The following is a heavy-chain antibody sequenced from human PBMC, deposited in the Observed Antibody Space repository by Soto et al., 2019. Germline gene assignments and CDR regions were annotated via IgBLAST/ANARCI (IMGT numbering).Heavy chain of an antibody. CDR3: ARDSWAYFDC. V-gene: IGHV4-61*01. CDR2: IYSSGST. D-gene: IGHD1-26*01. Sequence: PSETLSLTCSISDGSVNSGSYYLVCIRQPPGKGLEWIGYIYSSGSTNYNPSLKSRVTMSVDTPKNQFSLKLSSVTAADTAVYYCARDSWAYFDCWGQGTLVTVSS. CDR1: DGSVNSGSYY. J-gene: IGHJ4*02.